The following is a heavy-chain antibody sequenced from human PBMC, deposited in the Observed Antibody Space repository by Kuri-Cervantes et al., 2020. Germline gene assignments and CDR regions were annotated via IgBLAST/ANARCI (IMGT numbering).Heavy chain of an antibody. Sequence: GESLKISCAASGFTFSNYGMHWVRQALGKGLEWVAFIRYDGSNEYYADSVKGRFAIPRDNSKNTLYLQINSLRIEDTAVYYCAKDLDSSGYQLLDYWGQGTLVTVSS. CDR3: AKDLDSSGYQLLDY. V-gene: IGHV3-30*02. CDR2: IRYDGSNE. D-gene: IGHD3-22*01. J-gene: IGHJ4*02. CDR1: GFTFSNYG.